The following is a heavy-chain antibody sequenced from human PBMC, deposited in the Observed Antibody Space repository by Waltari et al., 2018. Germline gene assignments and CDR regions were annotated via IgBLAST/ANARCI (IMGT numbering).Heavy chain of an antibody. CDR3: ARDRRGYFDY. Sequence: EVQLVESGGGLVRPGGSLRLSCEASGFTFSGYSMNWVRQAPGEGLEWVSCISGDSRFIYYADSVNGRFTISSDDAKNSLYLQMNSLRVEDTAVYYCARDRRGYFDYWGPGTLVSVSS. J-gene: IGHJ4*02. V-gene: IGHV3-21*01. CDR2: ISGDSRFI. CDR1: GFTFSGYS. D-gene: IGHD3-16*01.